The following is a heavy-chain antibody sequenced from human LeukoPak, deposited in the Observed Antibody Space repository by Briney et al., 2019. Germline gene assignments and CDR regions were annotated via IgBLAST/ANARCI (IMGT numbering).Heavy chain of an antibody. Sequence: SVKVSCKASGYIFTMYYIHWVRQAPGQGLEWMGGIIPIFGTANYAQKFQGRVTITTDESTSTAYMELSSLRSEDTAVYYCARDGYWVQGTLVTVSS. CDR3: ARDGY. V-gene: IGHV1-69*05. CDR1: GYIFTMYY. CDR2: IIPIFGTA. J-gene: IGHJ4*02.